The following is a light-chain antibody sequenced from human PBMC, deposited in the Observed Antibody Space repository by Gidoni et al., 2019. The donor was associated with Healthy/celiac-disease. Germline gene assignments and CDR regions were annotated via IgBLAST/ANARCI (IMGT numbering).Light chain of an antibody. CDR1: QDISNY. V-gene: IGKV1-33*01. CDR2: DAS. J-gene: IGKJ3*01. Sequence: DIQMTQSPSSLSASVGDRVTITCQASQDISNYLNWYQQKPGKVPKLLIYDASNLETRVPSRFSGSGSGTDFTITISSLQPEDIATYYCQQGFTFXPXTKVEIK. CDR3: QQGFT.